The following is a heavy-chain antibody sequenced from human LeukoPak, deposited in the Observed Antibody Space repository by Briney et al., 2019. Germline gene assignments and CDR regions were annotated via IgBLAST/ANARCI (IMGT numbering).Heavy chain of an antibody. CDR1: GVSISSSCNC. CDR3: ARQETDTAMAVFDY. J-gene: IGHJ4*02. V-gene: IGHV4-39*01. CDR2: IYYSGST. D-gene: IGHD5-18*01. Sequence: KSSETLSLTCTVSGVSISSSCNCWGWLRQPKGKGREWIVRIYYSGSTYYNTSRKSRVTISVDTSKNQFSLKLSSVTAADTALYYCARQETDTAMAVFDYWGQGTLVTDSP.